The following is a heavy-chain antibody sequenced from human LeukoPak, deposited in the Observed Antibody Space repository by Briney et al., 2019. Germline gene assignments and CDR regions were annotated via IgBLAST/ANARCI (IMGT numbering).Heavy chain of an antibody. CDR3: ARVVGYCSSTSCRYYYYGMDV. CDR1: GFTFRNYP. D-gene: IGHD2-2*01. J-gene: IGHJ6*02. CDR2: ISSSSSYI. Sequence: GGSLRLSCSASGFTFRNYPMSWVRQAPGKGLEWVSSISSSSSYIYYADSVKGRFTISRDNAKNSLYLQMNSLRAEDTAVYYCARVVGYCSSTSCRYYYYGMDVWGQGTTVTVSS. V-gene: IGHV3-21*01.